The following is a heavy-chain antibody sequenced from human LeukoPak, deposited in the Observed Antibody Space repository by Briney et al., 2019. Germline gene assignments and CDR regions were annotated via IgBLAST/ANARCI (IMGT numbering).Heavy chain of an antibody. CDR1: GFTFSPFG. CDR2: ISHDGTNK. Sequence: PGGSLRLSCAASGFTFSPFGMHWVRQAPGKGLEWVAVISHDGTNKHYADSVKGRFTISRDNSKNTLYLQMNSLRAEDTAVYYCARDEYSGYDGGMDVWGQGTTVTVSS. D-gene: IGHD5-12*01. J-gene: IGHJ6*02. CDR3: ARDEYSGYDGGMDV. V-gene: IGHV3-30*03.